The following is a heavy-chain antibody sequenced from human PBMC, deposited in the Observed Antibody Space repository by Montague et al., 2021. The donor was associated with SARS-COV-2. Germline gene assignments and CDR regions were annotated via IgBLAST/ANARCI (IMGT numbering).Heavy chain of an antibody. CDR2: MNPNSGNT. D-gene: IGHD2-2*01. J-gene: IGHJ5*02. Sequence: SVKVSCKASGYAFTSYDINLLRQATVQGLEWMGRMNPNSGNTGYAQKFQGRVTMTRNTSISTAYMELSSLRSEDTAVYYCARGLVPAASWFDPWGQGTLVTVSS. CDR1: GYAFTSYD. CDR3: ARGLVPAASWFDP. V-gene: IGHV1-8*01.